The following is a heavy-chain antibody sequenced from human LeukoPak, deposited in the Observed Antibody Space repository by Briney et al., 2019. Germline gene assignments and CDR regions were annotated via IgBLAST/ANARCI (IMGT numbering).Heavy chain of an antibody. CDR3: AREMGATNYYYYYMDV. CDR1: GGTFSSYA. J-gene: IGHJ6*03. V-gene: IGHV1-69*13. CDR2: IIPIFGTA. D-gene: IGHD1-26*01. Sequence: ASVKVSCKASGGTFSSYAISWVRQAPGQGLEWMGGIIPIFGTANYAQKFQGRVTITADESTSTAYMELSSLRSEDTAVYYCAREMGATNYYYYYMDVWGKGTTVTVSS.